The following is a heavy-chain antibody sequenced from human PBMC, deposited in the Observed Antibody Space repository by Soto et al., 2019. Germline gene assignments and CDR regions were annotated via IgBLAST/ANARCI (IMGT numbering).Heavy chain of an antibody. Sequence: QVQLQQWGAGLLKPSETLSLTCAVYGGSFSGYYWSWIRQPPGKGLEWIGEINHSGSTNYNPSLKNRVTISVDTSKNQFSLKLSSVTAADTAVYYCARVPYYDSTKGAFDIWGQGTMVTVSS. CDR1: GGSFSGYY. CDR2: INHSGST. D-gene: IGHD3-22*01. J-gene: IGHJ3*02. V-gene: IGHV4-34*01. CDR3: ARVPYYDSTKGAFDI.